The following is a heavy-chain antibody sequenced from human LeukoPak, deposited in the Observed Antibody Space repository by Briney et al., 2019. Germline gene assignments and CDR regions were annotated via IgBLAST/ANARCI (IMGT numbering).Heavy chain of an antibody. CDR3: ARAPYCSSTSCYEGENWFDP. CDR1: GYTFTSYD. V-gene: IGHV1-8*01. D-gene: IGHD2-2*01. CDR2: MNPNSGNT. J-gene: IGHJ5*02. Sequence: ASVKVSCKASGYTFTSYDINWVRQATGQGLEWMGWMNPNSGNTGYAQKFQGRVTMTRNTSISTAYMELSSLRSEDTAVYYCARAPYCSSTSCYEGENWFDPWGQGTLVTVSS.